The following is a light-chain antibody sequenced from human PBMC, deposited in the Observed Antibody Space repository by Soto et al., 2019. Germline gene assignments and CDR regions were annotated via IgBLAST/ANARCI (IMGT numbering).Light chain of an antibody. V-gene: IGKV3-15*01. CDR2: GAS. J-gene: IGKJ1*01. CDR1: QSVSSN. CDR3: QQYNNWWT. Sequence: EIVMTQSPATLSVSPGERATLSCRASQSVSSNLAWYQQKPGQVPRLLIYGASTRATGIPARFSGSGSGTEFTLTISSLQSEDFAVYYCQQYNNWWTFGQGNKVEIK.